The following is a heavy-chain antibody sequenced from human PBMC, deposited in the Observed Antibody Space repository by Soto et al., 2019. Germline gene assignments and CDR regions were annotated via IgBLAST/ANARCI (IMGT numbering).Heavy chain of an antibody. J-gene: IGHJ3*02. D-gene: IGHD1-26*01. CDR3: ARDVGSGTNHVCYDALDM. CDR1: GFTLSRFW. Sequence: EVQLVESGGGLVQPGESLRLSCAASGFTLSRFWMTWIRQAPGKGLEWVANIREDGALNHYVDSVKGRFTISRDNAKNSLYLRMNSLRAEDTAVCYCARDVGSGTNHVCYDALDMWGQGTMVTVSS. V-gene: IGHV3-7*01. CDR2: IREDGALN.